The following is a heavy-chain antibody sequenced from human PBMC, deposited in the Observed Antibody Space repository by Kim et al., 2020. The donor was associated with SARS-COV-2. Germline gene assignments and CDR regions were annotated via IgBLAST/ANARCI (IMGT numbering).Heavy chain of an antibody. V-gene: IGHV1-46*01. CDR1: GYTFTSYY. Sequence: ASVKVSCKASGYTFTSYYMHWVRQAPGQGLEWMGIINPSGGSTSYAQKFQGRVTMTRDTSTSTVYMELSSLRSEDTAVYYCARRGALYSYGYWYFDYWGQVTLVTVSS. CDR3: ARRGALYSYGYWYFDY. D-gene: IGHD5-18*01. CDR2: INPSGGST. J-gene: IGHJ4*02.